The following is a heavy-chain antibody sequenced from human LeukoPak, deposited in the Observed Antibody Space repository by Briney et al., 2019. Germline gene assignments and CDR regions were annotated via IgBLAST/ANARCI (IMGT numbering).Heavy chain of an antibody. J-gene: IGHJ4*02. V-gene: IGHV1-46*01. D-gene: IGHD3-3*01. CDR2: INPSGAST. Sequence: ASVKVSCKAYGYTFTSYYMHWVRHAPGQGLEWMGIINPSGASTSYAQKFQGRVTMTRDPSTSPVYRELSSLRSNETAVYYRARGKAFWSGPDDYWGQGTLVTVSS. CDR1: GYTFTSYY. CDR3: ARGKAFWSGPDDY.